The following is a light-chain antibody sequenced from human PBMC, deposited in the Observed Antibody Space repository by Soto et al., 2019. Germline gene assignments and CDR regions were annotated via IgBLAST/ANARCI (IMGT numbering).Light chain of an antibody. J-gene: IGKJ4*01. CDR3: HRAKSSPLT. CDR1: QGISSW. V-gene: IGKV1-12*01. Sequence: DIQMTQSPSSVSSSVGDRVTITCRASQGISSWLAWYQQKPGKAPKLLIYAASSLQSGVPSRFSASGFGTDSTLTLRALPPKVLETYYCHRAKSSPLTFGGGTKGNIK. CDR2: AAS.